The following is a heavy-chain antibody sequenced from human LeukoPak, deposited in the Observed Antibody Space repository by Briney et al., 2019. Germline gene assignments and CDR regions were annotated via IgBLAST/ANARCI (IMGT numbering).Heavy chain of an antibody. CDR1: GFTFSSYG. CDR3: ARDLERYSSGWTLDY. V-gene: IGHV3-33*01. J-gene: IGHJ4*02. D-gene: IGHD6-19*01. CDR2: IWYDGSNK. Sequence: GGSLRLSCAASGFTFSSYGMHWVRQAPGKGLEWVAVIWYDGSNKYYADSVKGRFTISRDNSKNTLYLQMNSLRAEDTAVYYCARDLERYSSGWTLDYWGQGTLVTVSS.